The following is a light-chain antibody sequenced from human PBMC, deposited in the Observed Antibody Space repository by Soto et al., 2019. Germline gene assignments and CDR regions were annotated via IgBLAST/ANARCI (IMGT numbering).Light chain of an antibody. J-gene: IGKJ4*01. Sequence: PLSLPVTPGEPASISCRSSQSLLQTNGYTYLDWYLQKPGQSPQLLIYLTSIRASGVPDRFSGSGSGTEFTLKISRVEAEDVGVYFCAQGLQIPLTFGGGTKVDIK. V-gene: IGKV2-28*01. CDR3: AQGLQIPLT. CDR2: LTS. CDR1: QSLLQTNGYTY.